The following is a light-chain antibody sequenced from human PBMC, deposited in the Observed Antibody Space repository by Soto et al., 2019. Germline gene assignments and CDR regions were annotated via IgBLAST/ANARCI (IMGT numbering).Light chain of an antibody. J-gene: IGKJ1*01. CDR3: QQYYSPWT. CDR1: QSVLYSSNNKNY. CDR2: WAS. Sequence: DIVMTQSPDSLAVSLGESSTINCKSSQSVLYSSNNKNYLAWYQQKPGQPPKLLIYWASTRESGVPDRFSGSGSGTDFTLTIISLQAEDVAVYYCQQYYSPWTFGQGTKVEI. V-gene: IGKV4-1*01.